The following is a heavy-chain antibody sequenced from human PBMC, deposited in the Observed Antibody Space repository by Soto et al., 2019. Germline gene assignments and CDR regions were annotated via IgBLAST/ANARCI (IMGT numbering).Heavy chain of an antibody. V-gene: IGHV3-30-3*01. CDR2: IAYDGSNA. CDR1: GFTFRNHA. J-gene: IGHJ6*02. D-gene: IGHD2-15*01. Sequence: QVQLVESGGGVVQPGGSLRLSCAASGFTFRNHAMHWVRQAPGKGLECLAVIAYDGSNAFYRDSVKGRFTVSRDNSKNTLYLHMDSLRFEDTGVYYCARGDREDILVVVGVRPGVYVVDILGQGTTVTVSS. CDR3: ARGDREDILVVVGVRPGVYVVDI.